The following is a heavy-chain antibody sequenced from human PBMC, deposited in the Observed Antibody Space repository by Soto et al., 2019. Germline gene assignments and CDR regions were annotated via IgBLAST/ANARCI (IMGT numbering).Heavy chain of an antibody. CDR2: ISGYNGDT. D-gene: IGHD2-15*01. CDR3: ARSKRYCRGGGCYWKWFDP. V-gene: IGHV1-18*01. Sequence: QVQLVQSGGEVKKPGASVKVSCKASGYTFISHAITWVRQAPGQGLEWMGWISGYNGDTNYAQDLQGRVTMTTDTSTSTAYMEMRSLRSDDTAVYYCARSKRYCRGGGCYWKWFDPWGQGTLVTVSS. CDR1: GYTFISHA. J-gene: IGHJ5*02.